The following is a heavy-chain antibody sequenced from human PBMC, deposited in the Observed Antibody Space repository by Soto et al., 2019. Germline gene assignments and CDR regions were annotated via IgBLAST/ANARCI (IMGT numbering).Heavy chain of an antibody. CDR1: GFSISSYD. CDR3: AKDSSLWFGQLVNDFDN. D-gene: IGHD3-10*01. V-gene: IGHV3-23*01. J-gene: IGHJ4*02. CDR2: LSGTGAST. Sequence: EVQLLESGGGLVQPGGSLRLSCAASGFSISSYDLSWVRQAPGKGLEWVSALSGTGASTYYADSVRGRFTISRDTSKNTLYLQVNSLIAEDTAVYYCAKDSSLWFGQLVNDFDNWGRGTLVTVSS.